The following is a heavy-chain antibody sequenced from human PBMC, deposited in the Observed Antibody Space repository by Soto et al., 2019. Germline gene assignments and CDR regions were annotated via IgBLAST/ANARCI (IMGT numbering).Heavy chain of an antibody. Sequence: GGSLRLSCAASGFTFSSYDMHWVRQATGKGLEWASAIGTAGDTYYPGSVKGRFTISRENAKNSLYLQMNSLRAGDTAVYYCAREGSSGSVDYWGQGTLVTVSS. CDR2: IGTAGDT. J-gene: IGHJ4*02. CDR1: GFTFSSYD. V-gene: IGHV3-13*01. CDR3: AREGSSGSVDY. D-gene: IGHD6-19*01.